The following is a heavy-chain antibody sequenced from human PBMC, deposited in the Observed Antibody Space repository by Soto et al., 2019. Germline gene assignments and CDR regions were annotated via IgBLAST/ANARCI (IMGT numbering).Heavy chain of an antibody. D-gene: IGHD4-17*01. CDR3: ARDVTVTTPSYFND. Sequence: EVHLVEFGGHLVQPGGSLRLSCAASGLNIKTNYMSWVRQAPGKGLEWVSILYAGGTTYYADSEKGRFAISRDNSGNTLYLQMSSLRAEDTAVYYCARDVTVTTPSYFNDWGQGTLVTVSS. CDR2: LYAGGTT. V-gene: IGHV3-66*01. J-gene: IGHJ4*02. CDR1: GLNIKTNY.